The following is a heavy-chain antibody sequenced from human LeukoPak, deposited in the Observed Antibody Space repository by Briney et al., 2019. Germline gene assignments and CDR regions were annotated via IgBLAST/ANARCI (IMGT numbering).Heavy chain of an antibody. J-gene: IGHJ3*02. D-gene: IGHD1-14*01. CDR1: GYSITSYG. CDR3: ARLARYHLLEASDI. CDR2: ISAYDGGT. V-gene: IGHV1-18*01. Sequence: ASVKVSCKSSGYSITSYGFSGVRQAPGQGLEWLVWISAYDGGTNYEQKFQGRLTMTTETTTTTAYFVLRSLRSDDTAVYYCARLARYHLLEASDIWGQGTMVTVSS.